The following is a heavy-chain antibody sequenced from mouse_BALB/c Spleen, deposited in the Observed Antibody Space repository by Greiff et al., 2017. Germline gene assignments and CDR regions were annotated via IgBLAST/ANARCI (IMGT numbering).Heavy chain of an antibody. CDR3: ARAYYDGSSYSMDY. J-gene: IGHJ4*01. CDR2: IYPGGGYT. D-gene: IGHD1-1*01. Sequence: QVQLKESGAELVRPGTSVKISCKASGYTFTNYWLGWVKQRPGHGLEWIGDIYPGGGYTNYNEKFKGKATLTADTSSSTAYLQLSSLTSEDSAVYFCARAYYDGSSYSMDYWGQGTSVTVSS. V-gene: IGHV1-63*02. CDR1: GYTFTNYW.